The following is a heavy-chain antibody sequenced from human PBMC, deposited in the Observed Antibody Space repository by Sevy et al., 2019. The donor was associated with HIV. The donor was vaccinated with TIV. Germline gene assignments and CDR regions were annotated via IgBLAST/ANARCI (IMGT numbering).Heavy chain of an antibody. CDR3: AKGYGANTGVDY. CDR1: GFTFDDYA. CDR2: INWDGTST. J-gene: IGHJ4*02. Sequence: GGSLRLSCAASGFTFDDYAMHWIRQAPGKGLEWVSLINWDGTSTYYTDSVKGRFTISRDNTKNSLYLQMNSLRAEDTAFYYCAKGYGANTGVDYWGQGTLVTVSS. V-gene: IGHV3-43D*04. D-gene: IGHD4-17*01.